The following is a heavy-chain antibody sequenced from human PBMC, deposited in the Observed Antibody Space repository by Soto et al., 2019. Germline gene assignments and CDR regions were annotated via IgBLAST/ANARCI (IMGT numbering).Heavy chain of an antibody. Sequence: QVQLQESGPGLVKPSETLSLTCTVSGGSISSYYWSWIRQPPGKGLEWIGYIYYSGSTNYNPSLKSRVTISVDKAKNQFSLKLSSVTAADTAVYYCASAITQTYGMDVWGQGTTVTVSS. CDR3: ASAITQTYGMDV. V-gene: IGHV4-59*01. CDR1: GGSISSYY. J-gene: IGHJ6*02. D-gene: IGHD1-20*01. CDR2: IYYSGST.